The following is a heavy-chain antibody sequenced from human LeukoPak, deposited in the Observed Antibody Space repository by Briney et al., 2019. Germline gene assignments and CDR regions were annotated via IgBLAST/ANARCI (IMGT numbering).Heavy chain of an antibody. Sequence: GGSLRLSCAASGFTFSNAWMSWVRQAPGKGLEWVGRIKSKTGGGTTDYAAPVKGRFTISRDDSKNTLYLQMNSLKTEDTAVYYCTYYFDYWGQGTLVTVSS. CDR2: IKSKTGGGTT. V-gene: IGHV3-15*01. CDR3: TYYFDY. J-gene: IGHJ4*02. CDR1: GFTFSNAW.